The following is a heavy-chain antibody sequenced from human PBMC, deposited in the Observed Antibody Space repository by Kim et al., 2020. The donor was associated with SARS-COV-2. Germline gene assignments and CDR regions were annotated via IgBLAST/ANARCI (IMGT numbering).Heavy chain of an antibody. CDR1: GGSISGYY. CDR3: ARGQGHYDSWSGFPSRYYGMDV. D-gene: IGHD3-3*01. V-gene: IGHV4-59*13. CDR2: VSHNGGI. J-gene: IGHJ6*02. Sequence: SETLSLTCSVSGGSISGYYWGWVRQSPGKRLEWLGYVSHNGGINYNPSVKSRVTVSVDKSKSQCSLNLNSVTAADTAVYYCARGQGHYDSWSGFPSRYYGMDVWGRGTAVIVSS.